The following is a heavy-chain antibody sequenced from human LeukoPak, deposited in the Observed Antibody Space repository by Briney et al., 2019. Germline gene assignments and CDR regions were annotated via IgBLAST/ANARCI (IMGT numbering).Heavy chain of an antibody. D-gene: IGHD3-22*01. CDR3: ARVPTYYYDSSGYYPFDY. Sequence: GASVKVSCKAPGYTFTGYYMHWVRQAPGQGLEWMGWINPNSGGTNYAQKFQGRVTMTRDTSISTAYMELSRLRSDDTAVYYCARVPTYYYDSSGYYPFDYWGQGTLVTVSS. CDR1: GYTFTGYY. J-gene: IGHJ4*02. CDR2: INPNSGGT. V-gene: IGHV1-2*02.